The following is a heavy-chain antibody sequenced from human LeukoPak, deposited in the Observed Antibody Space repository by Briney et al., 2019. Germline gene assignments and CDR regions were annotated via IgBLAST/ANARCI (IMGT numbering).Heavy chain of an antibody. D-gene: IGHD4-17*01. V-gene: IGHV3-9*01. CDR1: GFTFDDYA. Sequence: GRSLRLSCAASGFTFDDYAMHWVRHAPGKGLEWVSGISWNSGSIGYADSVKGRFTISRDNAKNSLYLQMNSLRAEDTALYYCAKDSGYGGNPSFDYWGQGTLVTVSS. CDR2: ISWNSGSI. CDR3: AKDSGYGGNPSFDY. J-gene: IGHJ4*02.